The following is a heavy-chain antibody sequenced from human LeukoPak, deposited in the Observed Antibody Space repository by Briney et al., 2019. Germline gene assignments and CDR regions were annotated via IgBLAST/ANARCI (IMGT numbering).Heavy chain of an antibody. V-gene: IGHV3-33*01. D-gene: IGHD3-10*01. CDR1: GFTFSSYG. Sequence: GGSLRLSCAASGFTFSSYGMHWVRQAPGKGLEWVAVIWYDGSNKYYADSVKGRFTISRDNSKNTLYLQMNSLRAEDTAVYYCARDSDYGSGDDPWGQGTLVTVSS. CDR2: IWYDGSNK. J-gene: IGHJ5*02. CDR3: ARDSDYGSGDDP.